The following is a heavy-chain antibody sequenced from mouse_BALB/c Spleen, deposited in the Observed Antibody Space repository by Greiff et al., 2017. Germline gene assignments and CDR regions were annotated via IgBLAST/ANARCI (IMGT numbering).Heavy chain of an antibody. D-gene: IGHD2-2*01. Sequence: VQLQQPGAELVKPGASVKMSCKASGYTFTSYWMHWVKQRPGQGLEWIGVIDPSDSYTSYNQKFKGKATLTVDTSSSTAYMQLSSLTSEDSAVYYCTRWLPDAMDYWGQGTSVTVSS. J-gene: IGHJ4*01. V-gene: IGHV1S127*01. CDR1: GYTFTSYW. CDR3: TRWLPDAMDY. CDR2: IDPSDSYT.